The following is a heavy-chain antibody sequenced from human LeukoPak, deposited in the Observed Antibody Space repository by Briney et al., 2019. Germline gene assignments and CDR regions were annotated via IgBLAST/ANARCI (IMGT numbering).Heavy chain of an antibody. CDR3: ARGALDIVSRYIDY. CDR2: IYYSGST. D-gene: IGHD2-2*03. Sequence: PSETLSLTCTVSGGSISSYYWSWIRQPPGKGLEWIGYIYYSGSTYYNPSLKSRVTISVDTSKSQFSLKLSSVTAADTAVYYCARGALDIVSRYIDYWGQGTLVTVSS. J-gene: IGHJ4*02. V-gene: IGHV4-59*08. CDR1: GGSISSYY.